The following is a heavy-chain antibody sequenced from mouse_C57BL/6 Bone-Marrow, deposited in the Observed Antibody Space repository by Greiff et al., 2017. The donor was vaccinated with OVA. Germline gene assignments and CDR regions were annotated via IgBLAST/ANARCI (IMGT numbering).Heavy chain of an antibody. CDR2: ISDGGSYT. J-gene: IGHJ4*01. Sequence: EVQGVESGGGLVKPGGSLKLSCAASGFTFSSYAMSWVRQTPEKRLEWVATISDGGSYTYYPDNVKGRFTISRDNAKNNLYLQMSHLKSEDTAMYYCANSNFYAMDYWGQGTSVTVSS. CDR1: GFTFSSYA. D-gene: IGHD2-5*01. V-gene: IGHV5-4*01. CDR3: ANSNFYAMDY.